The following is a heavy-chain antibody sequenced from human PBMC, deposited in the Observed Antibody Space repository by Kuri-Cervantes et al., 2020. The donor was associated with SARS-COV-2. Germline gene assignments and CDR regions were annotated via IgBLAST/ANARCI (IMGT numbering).Heavy chain of an antibody. CDR1: GLTFSVYG. CDR3: VKGGSGSHLAGDWTDP. J-gene: IGHJ5*02. D-gene: IGHD3-10*01. CDR2: ISSSSSTI. Sequence: GESLKISCAASGLTFSVYGLNWVRQAPGKGLEWVSYISSSSSTIHYADSVKGRFTVSRDNAKKSLFLQMNSLRAEDTAVYYCVKGGSGSHLAGDWTDPWGQGTLVTVSS. V-gene: IGHV3-48*01.